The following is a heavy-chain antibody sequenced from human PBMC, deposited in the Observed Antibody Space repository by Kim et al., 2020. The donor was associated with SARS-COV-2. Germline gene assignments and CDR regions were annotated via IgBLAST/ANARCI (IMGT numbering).Heavy chain of an antibody. V-gene: IGHV4-39*01. J-gene: IGHJ4*02. Sequence: SETLSLTCTVSGGSISSSSYYWGWIRQPPGKGLVGIVSIYYSGSTYYNPSLKSRVTISVDTSKNLFSLKLSSVTAADTAVYHCASSDLWLVRPIVYWVPG. CDR3: ASSDLWLVRPIVY. CDR1: GGSISSSSYY. D-gene: IGHD6-19*01. CDR2: IYYSGST.